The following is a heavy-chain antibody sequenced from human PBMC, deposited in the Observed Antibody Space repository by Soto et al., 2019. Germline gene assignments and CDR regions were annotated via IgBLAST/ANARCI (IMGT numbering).Heavy chain of an antibody. V-gene: IGHV4-39*01. CDR2: IYYSGST. CDR3: ANGASQLVRGWFDP. D-gene: IGHD6-13*01. J-gene: IGHJ5*02. CDR1: GGSVSSSQYY. Sequence: SETLSLTCIVSGGSVSSSQYYWGWIRQPPGKGLEWIGSIYYSGSTYYNPSLKSRVTISVDTSKNQFSLKLSSVTAADTAVYYCANGASQLVRGWFDPWGQGTLVTVS.